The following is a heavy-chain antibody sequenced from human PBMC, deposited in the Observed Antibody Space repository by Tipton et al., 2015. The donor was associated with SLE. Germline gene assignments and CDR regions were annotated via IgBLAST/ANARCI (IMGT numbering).Heavy chain of an antibody. CDR1: TFTFSNYA. D-gene: IGHD5/OR15-5a*01. Sequence: SLRLSCAASTFTFSNYAMHWVRQAPGKGLEWVALIRSDGSNRFYADSVQGRFFISRDNSKSELYLQMTSLRADDTAIYHCAREIMTVVYDLGAAFDRWGQGTMVTVS. CDR2: IRSDGSNR. V-gene: IGHV3-33*01. J-gene: IGHJ3*01. CDR3: AREIMTVVYDLGAAFDR.